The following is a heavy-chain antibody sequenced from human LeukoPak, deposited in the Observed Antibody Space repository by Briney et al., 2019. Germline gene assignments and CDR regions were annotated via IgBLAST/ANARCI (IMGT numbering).Heavy chain of an antibody. Sequence: SETLSLTCTVSGGSFTSHYWSWIRQPAGKGLEWSGRISSSGSTNYNPSLKSRVTMSIDTSRNQFSLKLSSVTAADTAIYYCGRDSHGGSGWFGFFDYWGQSTLVTVSS. CDR3: GRDSHGGSGWFGFFDY. CDR2: ISSSGST. V-gene: IGHV4-4*07. D-gene: IGHD6-19*01. CDR1: GGSFTSHY. J-gene: IGHJ4*02.